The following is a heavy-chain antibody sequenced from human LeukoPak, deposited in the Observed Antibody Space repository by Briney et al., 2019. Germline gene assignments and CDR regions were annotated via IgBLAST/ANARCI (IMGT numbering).Heavy chain of an antibody. CDR3: ARLGARQMLEY. CDR1: EFTFSSYW. Sequence: GGSLRLSCAASEFTFSSYWMSGVRRAPGKGREWVANIKQDGGQIYYLESVKGRFTVSRDNAKNSLYLQMNSLRAEDTAVYYCARLGARQMLEYWGQGTLVTVSS. V-gene: IGHV3-7*01. J-gene: IGHJ4*02. D-gene: IGHD4-17*01. CDR2: IKQDGGQI.